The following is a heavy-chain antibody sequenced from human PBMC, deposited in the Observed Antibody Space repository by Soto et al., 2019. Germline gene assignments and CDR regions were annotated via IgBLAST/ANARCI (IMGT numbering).Heavy chain of an antibody. CDR1: GYTFTSYD. D-gene: IGHD6-13*01. Sequence: QVQLVQSGAEVKKPGASVKVSCKASGYTFTSYDINWVRQATGQGLEWMGWMNPNSGNTGYAQKSQGRVTMTRNTSISTAYMELSSLRSEDTAVYYCAILSSSWYYFDYWGQGTLVTVSS. J-gene: IGHJ4*02. CDR2: MNPNSGNT. V-gene: IGHV1-8*01. CDR3: AILSSSWYYFDY.